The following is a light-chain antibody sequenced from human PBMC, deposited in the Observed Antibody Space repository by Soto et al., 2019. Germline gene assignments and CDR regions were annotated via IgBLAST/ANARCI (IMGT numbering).Light chain of an antibody. CDR2: DII. V-gene: IGLV2-14*03. CDR1: SSDIGAFTS. J-gene: IGLJ2*01. CDR3: SSYSRTTTLVV. Sequence: QSALTQPASVSGSPGQSITISCTGTSSDIGAFTSVYWYQQHPGKAPKLIIYDIIHRPSGVSDRFSGSKSVNTASLTVSGLQPEDEAHYYCSSYSRTTTLVVFGGGTKLTVL.